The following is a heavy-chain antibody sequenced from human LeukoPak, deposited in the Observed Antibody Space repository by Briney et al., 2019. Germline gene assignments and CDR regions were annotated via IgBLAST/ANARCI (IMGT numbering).Heavy chain of an antibody. CDR3: ARDDGVAYFDY. D-gene: IGHD3-3*01. Sequence: PSETLSLTCAVYGGSFSGYYWSWIRQPPGKGLEWIGEINHSGSTNYNPSLKSRVTISVDTSKNQFSLRLSSVTAADTAVYYCARDDGVAYFDYWGQGTLVTVSS. J-gene: IGHJ4*02. CDR1: GGSFSGYY. V-gene: IGHV4-34*01. CDR2: INHSGST.